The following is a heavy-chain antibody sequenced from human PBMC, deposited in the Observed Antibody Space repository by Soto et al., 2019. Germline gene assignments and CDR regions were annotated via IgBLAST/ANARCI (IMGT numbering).Heavy chain of an antibody. CDR3: ARAIRYSDNYYFDS. CDR2: IDAGNGKT. CDR1: GGTFSSYA. Sequence: GSVKVSCKASGGTFSSYAISWLRQAPGQSLEWMGWIDAGNGKTKYSQNFQGRFTITRDTSASTAYMELNSLRSEDAAVYYCARAIRYSDNYYFDSWGQGTLVTVSS. J-gene: IGHJ4*02. D-gene: IGHD1-26*01. V-gene: IGHV1-3*01.